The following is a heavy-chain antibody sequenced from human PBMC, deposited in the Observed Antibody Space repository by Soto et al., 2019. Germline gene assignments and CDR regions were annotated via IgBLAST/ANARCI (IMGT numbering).Heavy chain of an antibody. V-gene: IGHV6-1*01. CDR1: GESVSTNSAT. J-gene: IGHJ5*01. CDR2: TYYRSKWYH. Sequence: QVPLQQSGPGLVKPSQTLSLTCAISGESVSTNSATWDWVRQSPSRGLEWLGRTYYRSKWYHDYAVAGNGRTTINADTSNNQRSRQLNSVTPDDTAGYYCARLIGDSWLDSWGQGTLVTVSS. CDR3: ARLIGDSWLDS. D-gene: IGHD2-8*01.